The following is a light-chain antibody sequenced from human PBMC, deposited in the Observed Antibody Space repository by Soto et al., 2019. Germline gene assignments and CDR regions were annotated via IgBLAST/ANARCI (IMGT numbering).Light chain of an antibody. Sequence: EVVLTQSPGTLSLSPGERATLSCRASQSVSNNYLAWYQQKPGQSPKLLIFGSSDRATGIPDRFSGSGSGTDFTLTISSLETEDFAVYYCQQYGSSPPYTFGQGTKLKIK. CDR1: QSVSNNY. J-gene: IGKJ2*01. V-gene: IGKV3-20*01. CDR3: QQYGSSPPYT. CDR2: GSS.